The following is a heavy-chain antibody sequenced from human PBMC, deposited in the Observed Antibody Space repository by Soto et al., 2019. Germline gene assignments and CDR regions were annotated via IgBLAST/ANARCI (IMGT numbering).Heavy chain of an antibody. Sequence: GGSLRLSCAASGSTFSSYSMNWVRQAPGKGLEWVSSISSSSSYIYYADSVKGRFTISRDNDKNSLYLQMNSLRAEDTAVYYCARGSLATVSPYYYGMDVWGQGTTVTVSS. J-gene: IGHJ6*02. CDR2: ISSSSSYI. D-gene: IGHD4-17*01. CDR1: GSTFSSYS. V-gene: IGHV3-21*01. CDR3: ARGSLATVSPYYYGMDV.